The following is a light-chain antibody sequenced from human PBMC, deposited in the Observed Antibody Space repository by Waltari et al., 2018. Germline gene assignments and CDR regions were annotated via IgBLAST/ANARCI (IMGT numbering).Light chain of an antibody. V-gene: IGLV4-69*01. CDR2: LNSEGSP. Sequence: QLVLTQSPSASASLGASVKPTCTLSSGHSSYAIAWPRQQPETGHRYLMKLNSEGSPSKWEGIPDRFSGSCSGAERYLTVSSLQSEDEADYYCQTWGTGIRVFGGGTKLTVL. J-gene: IGLJ2*01. CDR1: SGHSSYA. CDR3: QTWGTGIRV.